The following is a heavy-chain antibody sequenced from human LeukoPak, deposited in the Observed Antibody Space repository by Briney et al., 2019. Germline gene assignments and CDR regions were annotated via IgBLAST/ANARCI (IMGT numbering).Heavy chain of an antibody. CDR2: INPSGGST. V-gene: IGHV1-46*01. Sequence: GASVKVSCKASGYTFTSYYMHWVRQAPGQGLEWMGIINPSGGSTSYAQKFQGRVTMTRDMSTSTVYMELSSLRSEDTAVYYCARGGGCTNGVCYTGLGYWGQGTLVTVSS. CDR1: GYTFTSYY. J-gene: IGHJ4*02. CDR3: ARGGGCTNGVCYTGLGY. D-gene: IGHD2-8*01.